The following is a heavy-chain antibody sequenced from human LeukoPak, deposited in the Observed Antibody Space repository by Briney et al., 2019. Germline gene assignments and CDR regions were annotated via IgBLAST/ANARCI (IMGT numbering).Heavy chain of an antibody. J-gene: IGHJ5*02. CDR3: ARAPAYYYDSSGYLNWFDP. Sequence: GSSVKVSCQASGGTFSSYAISWVRQAPGQGLEWMGGIIPIFGTANYAQKFQGRVTITTDESTSTAYMELSSLRSEDTAVYYCARAPAYYYDSSGYLNWFDPWGQGTLVTVSS. D-gene: IGHD3-22*01. V-gene: IGHV1-69*05. CDR1: GGTFSSYA. CDR2: IIPIFGTA.